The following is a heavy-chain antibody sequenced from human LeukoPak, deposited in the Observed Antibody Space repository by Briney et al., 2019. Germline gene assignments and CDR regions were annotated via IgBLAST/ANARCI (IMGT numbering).Heavy chain of an antibody. CDR2: INPSGGST. J-gene: IGHJ4*02. CDR1: GYTFTTYY. CDR3: ASHPQGYSGYLY. D-gene: IGHD5-12*01. Sequence: GASVKLSCKTSGYTFTTYYMHSVRQAPGQGLEWMGIINPSGGSTSYAQRFQGRVTMTRDTSTSTVYMELSSLTSEDTAVYYCASHPQGYSGYLYWGQGTLVTVSS. V-gene: IGHV1-46*01.